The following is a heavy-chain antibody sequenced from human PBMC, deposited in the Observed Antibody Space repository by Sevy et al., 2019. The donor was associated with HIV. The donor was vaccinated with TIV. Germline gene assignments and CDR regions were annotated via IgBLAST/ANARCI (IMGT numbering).Heavy chain of an antibody. CDR1: GYTFTSYG. Sequence: GSVKVSCKASGYTFTSYGISWVRQAPGQGLEWMGWISAYNGNTNYAQKLQGRVTMTTDTSTSTAYVELRSLRSDDTAIYYCARDLGGYGGNSIDYWGQGTLVTVSS. CDR3: ARDLGGYGGNSIDY. V-gene: IGHV1-18*01. CDR2: ISAYNGNT. D-gene: IGHD2-21*02. J-gene: IGHJ4*02.